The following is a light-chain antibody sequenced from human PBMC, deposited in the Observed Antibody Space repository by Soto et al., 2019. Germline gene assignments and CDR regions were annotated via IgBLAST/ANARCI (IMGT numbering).Light chain of an antibody. J-gene: IGKJ4*01. V-gene: IGKV3-15*01. CDR2: GAS. CDR1: HSVSSK. Sequence: EIVMTQSPVTLSVSVGERATLSCRASHSVSSKLAWYQQKPGQAPRLLIYGASTRATDIPARFSGSGSGTEFTLTISSLQSEDFAVYYCQQYNDWPPQLTFGGGTMVEIK. CDR3: QQYNDWPPQLT.